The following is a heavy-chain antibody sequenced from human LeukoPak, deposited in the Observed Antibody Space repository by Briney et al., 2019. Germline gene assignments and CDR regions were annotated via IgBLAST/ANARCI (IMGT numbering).Heavy chain of an antibody. CDR1: GGSFSGYY. CDR3: AQLRRYFAL. D-gene: IGHD5-24*01. J-gene: IGHJ2*01. CDR2: INHSGST. Sequence: SETLSLTCAVYGGSFSGYYWSWIRQPPGKGLEWIGEINHSGSTNYKPSLKSRVTISVDTSKNQFSLKLSSVTAADTAVYYCAQLRRYFALWGRGPLVTVSS. V-gene: IGHV4-34*01.